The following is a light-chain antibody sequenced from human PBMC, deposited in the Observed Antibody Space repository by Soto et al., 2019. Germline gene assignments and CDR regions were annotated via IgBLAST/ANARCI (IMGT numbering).Light chain of an antibody. CDR3: SSYTTASTYV. J-gene: IGLJ1*01. V-gene: IGLV2-14*01. CDR1: TSDVGAYNY. CDR2: EVS. Sequence: QSVLAQPASVSGSPGQSITVSCTGTTSDVGAYNYVSWYQQYPGKAPKLIIYEVSNRPSGISDRFSGSKPGNTASLTISGLQTEDEADFYCSSYTTASTYVFGTGTKVTVL.